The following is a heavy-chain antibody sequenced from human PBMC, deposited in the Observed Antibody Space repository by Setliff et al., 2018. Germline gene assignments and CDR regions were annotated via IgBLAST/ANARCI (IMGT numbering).Heavy chain of an antibody. CDR1: GYTFTGYY. Sequence: GASVKVSCQASGYTFTGYYIHWVRQAPGQGLEYMGWINPNSGGTNYAPKFQGRVTMTRDTSISTVYMEVSRLRSDDTAVYFCARDGDILTTYYIYYYYMDVWGKGSTVTVSS. J-gene: IGHJ6*03. CDR3: ARDGDILTTYYIYYYYMDV. D-gene: IGHD3-9*01. CDR2: INPNSGGT. V-gene: IGHV1-2*02.